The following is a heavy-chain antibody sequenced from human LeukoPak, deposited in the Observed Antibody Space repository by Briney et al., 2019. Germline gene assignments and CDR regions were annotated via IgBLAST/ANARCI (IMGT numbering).Heavy chain of an antibody. V-gene: IGHV3-73*01. CDR2: IRSKANSYAT. Sequence: GGSLRLSCAASGVTFSGSAMHWVRQASGKGLEWVGRIRSKANSYATAYAASVKGRFTISRDDSKNTAYLQMNSLKTEDTAVYYCTRGYSYDYYYYYYMDVWGKGTTVTISS. D-gene: IGHD5-18*01. CDR1: GVTFSGSA. J-gene: IGHJ6*03. CDR3: TRGYSYDYYYYYYMDV.